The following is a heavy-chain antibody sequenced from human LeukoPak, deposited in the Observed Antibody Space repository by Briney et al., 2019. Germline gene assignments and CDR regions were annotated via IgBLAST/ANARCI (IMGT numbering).Heavy chain of an antibody. CDR3: ARVNGFNLDYFDS. CDR2: IIPILGVA. J-gene: IGHJ4*02. CDR1: GGTFSNYA. Sequence: SVKVSCKASGGTFSNYAISWVRQAPGQGLEWMGRIIPILGVANYAQKFQGRVSITADKSTGTAYMELSSLRSDDTAVYYCARVNGFNLDYFDSWGQGTLVTVSS. D-gene: IGHD5-24*01. V-gene: IGHV1-69*04.